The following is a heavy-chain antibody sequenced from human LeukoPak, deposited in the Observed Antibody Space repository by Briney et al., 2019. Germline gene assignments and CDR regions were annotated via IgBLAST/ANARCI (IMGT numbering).Heavy chain of an antibody. CDR2: IKEDGTER. D-gene: IGHD1-1*01. Sequence: GGSLRLSCATSGFTFSDFRLTWVRQAPGKGLEWVASIKEDGTERHYVDFVEGRFAVSRDNAKKSMFLQMNDLRAEDTAVYYCARDAGRREDIWGQGAMVTVSS. CDR1: GFTFSDFR. CDR3: ARDAGRREDI. V-gene: IGHV3-7*01. J-gene: IGHJ3*01.